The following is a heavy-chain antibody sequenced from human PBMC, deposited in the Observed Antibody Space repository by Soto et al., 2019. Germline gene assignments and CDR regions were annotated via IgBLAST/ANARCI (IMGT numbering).Heavy chain of an antibody. D-gene: IGHD3-10*01. CDR1: GFSFSAYT. Sequence: EGRLVGSGGGLVKPGGSLSLSCAASGFSFSAYTKIWVRQAPGKGLQWVSSVSTGTTYQEYADSVKGRFPISRDDANHLVFLQMQSLGPEDTAVYYCVRGGEDITSPYGMDVWGQGTTVTVSS. CDR2: VSTGTTYQ. J-gene: IGHJ6*02. CDR3: VRGGEDITSPYGMDV. V-gene: IGHV3-21*01.